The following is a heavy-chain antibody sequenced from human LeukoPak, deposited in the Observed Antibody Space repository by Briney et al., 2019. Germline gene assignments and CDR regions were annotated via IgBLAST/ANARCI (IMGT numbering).Heavy chain of an antibody. V-gene: IGHV3-30*04. Sequence: GGSLRLSCAASGFPFSNYAIHWVRQAPGKGLEWVAVISYDGSNEYYGDSVKGRFTTSRDNSKNTLYLQMNSLRSEDTAVYYCASFAYGDYLYSFDYWGQGTLVTVSS. D-gene: IGHD4-17*01. CDR1: GFPFSNYA. CDR2: ISYDGSNE. J-gene: IGHJ4*02. CDR3: ASFAYGDYLYSFDY.